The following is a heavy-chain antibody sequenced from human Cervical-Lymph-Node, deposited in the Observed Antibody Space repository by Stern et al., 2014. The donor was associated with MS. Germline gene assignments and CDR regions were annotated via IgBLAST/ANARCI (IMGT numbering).Heavy chain of an antibody. V-gene: IGHV3-33*01. CDR1: GFTLSSSG. CDR3: AREGGNTAEYFQH. CDR2: IWYDGSNT. D-gene: IGHD4-23*01. Sequence: VQLVESGGGVVQPGRSLRLSCAASGFTLSSSGMHWVRQAPGKGLEWLAIIWYDGSNTYYADSVKGRFTISRDNSKNTLYLQMNSLRAEDTAVYYCAREGGNTAEYFQHWGQGTLVTVSS. J-gene: IGHJ1*01.